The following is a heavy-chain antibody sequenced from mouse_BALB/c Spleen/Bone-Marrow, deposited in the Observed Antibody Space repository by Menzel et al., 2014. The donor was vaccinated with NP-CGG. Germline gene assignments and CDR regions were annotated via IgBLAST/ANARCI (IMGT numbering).Heavy chain of an antibody. CDR2: ISSGGGST. CDR1: GFAFSSYD. D-gene: IGHD1-1*01. V-gene: IGHV5-12-1*01. J-gene: IGHJ3*02. Sequence: EVMLVESGGGLVKPGGSLKLSCAASGFAFSSYDMSWVRQTPEKRLEWVAYISSGGGSTYYADTVKGRSTISRDNAKNTLYLQMSSLKSEDTAMYYCARQILRGFGYWGQGTPVTVSA. CDR3: ARQILRGFGY.